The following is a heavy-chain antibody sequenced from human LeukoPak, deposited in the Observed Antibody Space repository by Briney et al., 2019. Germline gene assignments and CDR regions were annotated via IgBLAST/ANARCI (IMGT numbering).Heavy chain of an antibody. CDR1: GFSFSTYT. CDR3: ARTVAGTEGYFDY. Sequence: GRSLRLSCAASGFSFSTYTMHWVRQAPGKGLEWVAVISYDGSNKYYADSVKGRFTISRDNSKNTLYLQMNSLRAEDTAVYYCARTVAGTEGYFDYWGQGTLVTVSS. D-gene: IGHD6-19*01. CDR2: ISYDGSNK. V-gene: IGHV3-30-3*01. J-gene: IGHJ4*02.